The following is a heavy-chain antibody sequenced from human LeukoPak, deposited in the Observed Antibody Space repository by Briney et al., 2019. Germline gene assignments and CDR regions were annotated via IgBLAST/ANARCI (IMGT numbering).Heavy chain of an antibody. D-gene: IGHD1-26*01. J-gene: IGHJ3*02. Sequence: PGRSLRLSCTASGFTFGDYAMSWVRQAPGKGLEWVGFIRSKAYGGTTEYAASVKGRFTISRDDSKSIAYLQMNSLKTEGTAVYYCTRDLLVGATTTAFDIWGQGTMVTVSS. V-gene: IGHV3-49*04. CDR2: IRSKAYGGTT. CDR1: GFTFGDYA. CDR3: TRDLLVGATTTAFDI.